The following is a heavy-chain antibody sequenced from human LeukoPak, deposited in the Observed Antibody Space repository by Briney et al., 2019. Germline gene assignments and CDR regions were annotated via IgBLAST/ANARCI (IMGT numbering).Heavy chain of an antibody. V-gene: IGHV4-38-2*01. CDR3: ARLPSSSVLFDL. D-gene: IGHD6-6*01. CDR1: GYSISSGDY. J-gene: IGHJ4*02. CDR2: IYHSGRT. Sequence: PSETLSLTCAVSGYSISSGDYWGWIRQPPGKGLEWIGSIYHSGRTFYNASPKSRVTMSVDTSNNQFSLKLSSVTAADTAVYYCARLPSSSVLFDLWGQGTLVTVSS.